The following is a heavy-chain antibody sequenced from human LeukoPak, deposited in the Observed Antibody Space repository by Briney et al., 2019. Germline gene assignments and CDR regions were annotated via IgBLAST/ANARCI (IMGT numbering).Heavy chain of an antibody. V-gene: IGHV4-34*01. CDR3: AILSEAVSGSYSAWFDP. CDR2: INHSGST. J-gene: IGHJ5*02. D-gene: IGHD1-26*01. Sequence: SETLSLTCAVYGGSFSGYYWSWIRQPPGKGLEWIGEINHSGSTNYNPSLKSRVTISVDTSKNQFSLKLSFVTAADTAVYYCAILSEAVSGSYSAWFDPWGQGTLVTVSS. CDR1: GGSFSGYY.